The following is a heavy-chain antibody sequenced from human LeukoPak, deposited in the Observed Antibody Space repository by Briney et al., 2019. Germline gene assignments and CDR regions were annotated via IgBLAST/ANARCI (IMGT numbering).Heavy chain of an antibody. J-gene: IGHJ4*02. D-gene: IGHD2-21*01. V-gene: IGHV4-31*03. CDR1: GGSMSTGGYY. Sequence: PSQTLSLPCTVSGGSMSTGGYYWSWIRQDPGKGLEWIGYIYYSGSTFYSPSLKSRVTISVDTSKNQFSLKLTSVTAADTAVYCCARVPLFWGQGSLVTVSS. CDR2: IYYSGST. CDR3: ARVPLF.